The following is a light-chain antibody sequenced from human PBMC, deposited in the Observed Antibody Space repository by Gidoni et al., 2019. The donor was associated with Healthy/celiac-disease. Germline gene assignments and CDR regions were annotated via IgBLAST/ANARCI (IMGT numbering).Light chain of an antibody. J-gene: IGLJ2*01. CDR1: SSNIGNNY. CDR3: GTWDSSLSAVV. V-gene: IGLV1-51*01. CDR2: DNN. Sequence: QSVLTTPPSVSAARAPKVTTSCSGSSSNIGNNYVSWYQQLPGTAPKLLIYDNNKRPSGIPDRFSGSKSGTSATLGITGLQTGDEADYYCGTWDSSLSAVVFGGGTKLTVL.